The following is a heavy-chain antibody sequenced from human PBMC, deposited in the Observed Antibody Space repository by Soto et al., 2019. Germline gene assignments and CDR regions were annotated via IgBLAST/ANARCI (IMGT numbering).Heavy chain of an antibody. CDR2: IYYSGST. V-gene: IGHV4-59*01. Sequence: PSETLSLTCTVSGGSISSYHWSWIRQPPGKGLEWIGYIYYSGSTNYNPSLKSRVTISVDTSKNQFSLKLSSVTAADTAVYYCARDEYSSSSFNWFDPWGQGTLVTVSS. D-gene: IGHD6-6*01. CDR3: ARDEYSSSSFNWFDP. J-gene: IGHJ5*02. CDR1: GGSISSYH.